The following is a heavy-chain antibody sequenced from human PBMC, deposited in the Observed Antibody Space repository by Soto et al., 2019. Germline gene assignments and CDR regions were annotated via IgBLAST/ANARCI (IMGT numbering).Heavy chain of an antibody. CDR2: IYYSGST. J-gene: IGHJ6*04. CDR3: ARALTGTSATDDYYHDLLDF. Sequence: SETLSVTCTVSCGSISSYYWSWSRQPPGKGLEWIGYIYYSGSTNYNPSLKSRVTISVDTSKNQFSLKLSSVTAADTAVYYCARALTGTSATDDYYHDLLDFWGKGTTVTVSS. CDR1: CGSISSYY. D-gene: IGHD1-7*01. V-gene: IGHV4-59*01.